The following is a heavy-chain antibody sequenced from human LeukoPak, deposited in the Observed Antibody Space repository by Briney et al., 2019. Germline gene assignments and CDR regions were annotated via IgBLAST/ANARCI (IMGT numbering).Heavy chain of an antibody. CDR3: AREYGFGSGSYYP. J-gene: IGHJ5*02. CDR2: MIGDGGEI. D-gene: IGHD3-10*01. Sequence: GGSLRLSCAASGFTFSNSWMTWVRQAPGKGLEWVASMIGDGGEIHYVDSVKGRFIISRDNAKNTLYLQMNSLRAEDTAVYYCAREYGFGSGSYYPWGQGTLVIVSS. V-gene: IGHV3-7*01. CDR1: GFTFSNSW.